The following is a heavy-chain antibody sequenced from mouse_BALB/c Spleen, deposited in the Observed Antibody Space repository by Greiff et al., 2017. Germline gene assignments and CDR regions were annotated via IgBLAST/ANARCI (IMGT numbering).Heavy chain of an antibody. J-gene: IGHJ2*01. V-gene: IGHV3-6*02. CDR1: GYSITSGYY. Sequence: VQLQQSGPGLVKPSQSLSLTCSVTGYSITSGYYWNWIRQFPGNKLEWMGYISYDGSNNYNPSLKNRISITRDTSKNQFFLKLNSVTTEDTATYYCAREGKNYYDWWGQGTTLTVSS. CDR2: ISYDGSN. CDR3: AREGKNYYDW.